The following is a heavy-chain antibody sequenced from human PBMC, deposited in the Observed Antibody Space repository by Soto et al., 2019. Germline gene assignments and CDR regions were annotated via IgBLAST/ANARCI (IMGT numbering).Heavy chain of an antibody. CDR1: GFTFSSYG. V-gene: IGHV3-30*18. Sequence: QVQLVESGGGVVQPGRSLRLSCAASGFTFSSYGMHWVRQVPGKGLEWVAVISYDGSTKYYADSVKGRFTISRDNSKNTLYLQMNSLRVEDTAVYYCAKGFGELPLDYWGQGTLVTVSS. D-gene: IGHD3-10*01. J-gene: IGHJ4*02. CDR3: AKGFGELPLDY. CDR2: ISYDGSTK.